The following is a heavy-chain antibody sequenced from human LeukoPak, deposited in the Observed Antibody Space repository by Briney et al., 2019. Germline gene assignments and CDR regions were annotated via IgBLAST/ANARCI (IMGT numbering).Heavy chain of an antibody. CDR2: MNTSGST. Sequence: SETLSLTRAVYGGSFSGYYWTWIRETPEKGLEWIGEMNTSGSTNYNTSLKRRVTISEDTPKNQFSLELSSVTAADTAGYYCVRGRQDVTMIVVVMTAVSYYLDVWGKGTTVTVS. V-gene: IGHV4-34*01. J-gene: IGHJ6*03. D-gene: IGHD3-22*01. CDR3: VRGRQDVTMIVVVMTAVSYYLDV. CDR1: GGSFSGYY.